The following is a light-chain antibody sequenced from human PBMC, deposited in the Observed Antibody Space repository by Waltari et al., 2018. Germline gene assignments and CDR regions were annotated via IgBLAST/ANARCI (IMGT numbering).Light chain of an antibody. J-gene: IGLJ2*01. CDR1: VLPKQS. CDR3: QSAHSGSTHLL. Sequence: SYELTQPPSVSVSPGQTARIPCTGDVLPKQSDYWYQQKPGQAPVLIISKDTERASGIPERFSGSTSGTTVTLTISGAQADDEADYYCQSAHSGSTHLLFGGGTKLTVL. V-gene: IGLV3-25*03. CDR2: KDT.